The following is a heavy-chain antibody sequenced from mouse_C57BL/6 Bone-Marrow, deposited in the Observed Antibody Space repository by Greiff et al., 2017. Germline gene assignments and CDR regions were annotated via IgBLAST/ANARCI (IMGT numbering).Heavy chain of an antibody. CDR1: GFTFSSYT. V-gene: IGHV5-9*01. D-gene: IGHD2-2*01. Sequence: EVKVVESGGGLVKPGGSLKLSCAASGFTFSSYTMSWVRQTPEKRLEWVATISGGGGNTYYPDSVKGRFTISRDNAKNTLYLQMSSLRSEDTALYYCARLRSTMVTTGFAYWGQGTLVTVSA. CDR3: ARLRSTMVTTGFAY. CDR2: ISGGGGNT. J-gene: IGHJ3*01.